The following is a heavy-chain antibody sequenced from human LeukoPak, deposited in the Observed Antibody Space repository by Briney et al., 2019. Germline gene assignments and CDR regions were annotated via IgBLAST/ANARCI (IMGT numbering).Heavy chain of an antibody. Sequence: PSETLSLTCTASGGSISSYYWSWIRQPPGKGLEWIGYIYYSGSTNYNPSLKSRVTISVDTSKNQFSLKLSSVTAADTAVYYCARHPAAAAPGYWGQGTLVTVSS. CDR1: GGSISSYY. J-gene: IGHJ4*02. V-gene: IGHV4-59*08. D-gene: IGHD6-13*01. CDR2: IYYSGST. CDR3: ARHPAAAAPGY.